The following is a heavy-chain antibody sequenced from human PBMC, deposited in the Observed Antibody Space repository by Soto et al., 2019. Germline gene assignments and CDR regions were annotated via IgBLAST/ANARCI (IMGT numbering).Heavy chain of an antibody. V-gene: IGHV4-31*03. CDR3: ARDLEGSGVPDY. J-gene: IGHJ4*02. Sequence: PSETLSLTCTFSGCSISSGGYYWSWIRQHPGKGLEWIGHIYYSGSTYYNPSLKSRVTISVDTSKNQFSLKLSSVTAADTAVYYCARDLEGSGVPDYWGQGTLVTVS. CDR1: GCSISSGGYY. CDR2: IYYSGST. D-gene: IGHD3-10*01.